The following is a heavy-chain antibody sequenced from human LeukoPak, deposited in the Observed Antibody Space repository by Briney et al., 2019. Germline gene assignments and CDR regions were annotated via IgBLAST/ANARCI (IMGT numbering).Heavy chain of an antibody. CDR3: ARGRGIAAAGNWFDP. D-gene: IGHD6-13*01. V-gene: IGHV4-61*02. CDR2: IYTSGST. J-gene: IGHJ5*02. CDR1: GGSISSGSYY. Sequence: SETLSLTCTVSGGSISSGSYYWSWIRQPAGKGLEWIGRIYTSGSTNYNPSLKSRVTISVDTSKNQLSLKLSSVTAADTAVYYCARGRGIAAAGNWFDPWGQGTLVTVSS.